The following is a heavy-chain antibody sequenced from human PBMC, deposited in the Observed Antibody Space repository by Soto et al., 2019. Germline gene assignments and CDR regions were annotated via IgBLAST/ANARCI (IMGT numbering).Heavy chain of an antibody. J-gene: IGHJ4*02. CDR2: ITHSGST. CDR3: ARGWGALVDY. Sequence: QVQLQQWGAGLLKPSETLSLTCAVYGGSFSGYYWSWIRQPPGKGLEWIGEITHSGSTNYNPSLKSRGTRSVDTSKNQFSLKLSSVTAADTAVYYCARGWGALVDYWGQGALVTVSS. CDR1: GGSFSGYY. V-gene: IGHV4-34*01. D-gene: IGHD7-27*01.